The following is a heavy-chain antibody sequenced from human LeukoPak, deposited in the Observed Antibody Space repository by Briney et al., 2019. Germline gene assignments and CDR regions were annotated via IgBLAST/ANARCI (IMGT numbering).Heavy chain of an antibody. CDR1: GFTSSSYA. V-gene: IGHV3-23*01. D-gene: IGHD3-10*01. Sequence: GGSLRPSCAASGFTSSSYAMMWVCQSPEKGLEWVSSITGSGDGTYYADSVRGRFTISRDNSKNTLYLQMNSLRAEDTAVYFCVKGFVHPTYYFEYWGQGTLVTVSS. CDR3: VKGFVHPTYYFEY. CDR2: ITGSGDGT. J-gene: IGHJ4*02.